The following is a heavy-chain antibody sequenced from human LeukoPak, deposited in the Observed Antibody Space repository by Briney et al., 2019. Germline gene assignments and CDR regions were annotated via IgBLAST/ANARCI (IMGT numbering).Heavy chain of an antibody. CDR3: ARDHRYYDFWSGYYIEYFDY. Sequence: GGSLRLSCAASGFSVSNNYMSWVRQAPGKGLEWVANIKQDGSEKYYVDSVKGRFTISRDNAKNSLYLQMNSLRAEDTAVYYCARDHRYYDFWSGYYIEYFDYWGQGTLVTVSS. J-gene: IGHJ4*02. D-gene: IGHD3-3*01. CDR1: GFSVSNNY. CDR2: IKQDGSEK. V-gene: IGHV3-7*01.